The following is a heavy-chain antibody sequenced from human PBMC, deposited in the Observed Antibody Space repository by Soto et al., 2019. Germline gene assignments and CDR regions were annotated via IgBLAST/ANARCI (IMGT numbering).Heavy chain of an antibody. CDR2: ISAYNGNT. CDR1: GYTFTSYG. Sequence: SCKASGYTFTSYGISWVRQAPGQGLEWMGWISAYNGNTNYAQKLQGRVTMTTDTSTSTAYMELRSLRSDDTAVYYCARDSLPYQLLAYNWFDPWGQGTLVTVSS. J-gene: IGHJ5*02. CDR3: ARDSLPYQLLAYNWFDP. D-gene: IGHD2-2*01. V-gene: IGHV1-18*01.